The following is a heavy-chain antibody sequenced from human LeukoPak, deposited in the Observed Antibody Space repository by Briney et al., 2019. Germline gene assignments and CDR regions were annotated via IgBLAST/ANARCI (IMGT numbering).Heavy chain of an antibody. CDR2: IIPILGIA. CDR1: GGTFSSYA. D-gene: IGHD3-9*01. Sequence: GSSAKVSFKASGGTFSSYAISWVRQAPGQGLEWMGRIIPILGIANYAQKFQGRVTITADKSTSTAYMELSSLRSEDTAVYYCARASLYYDILTGPYYGVDVWGQGTTVTVSS. CDR3: ARASLYYDILTGPYYGVDV. J-gene: IGHJ6*02. V-gene: IGHV1-69*04.